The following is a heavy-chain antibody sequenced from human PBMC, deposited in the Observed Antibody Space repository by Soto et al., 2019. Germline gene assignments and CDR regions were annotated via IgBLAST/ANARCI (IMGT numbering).Heavy chain of an antibody. CDR2: INHSGST. Sequence: GPGPGKTSETLSLTCAVYGGSFSGYYWSWIRQPPGKGLEWIGEINHSGSTNYTPSLKSRVTISVDTSKNQFSLKLSSVTAADTAVYYCARGQYCSSTSCQTFYFDYWGQGTLVTVSS. D-gene: IGHD2-2*01. CDR1: GGSFSGYY. J-gene: IGHJ4*02. V-gene: IGHV4-34*01. CDR3: ARGQYCSSTSCQTFYFDY.